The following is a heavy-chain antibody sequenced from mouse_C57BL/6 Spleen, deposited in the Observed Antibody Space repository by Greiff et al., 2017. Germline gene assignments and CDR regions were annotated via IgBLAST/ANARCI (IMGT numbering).Heavy chain of an antibody. V-gene: IGHV1-61*01. CDR1: GYTFTSYW. J-gene: IGHJ2*01. Sequence: VQLHQPGAELVRPGSSVKLSCKASGYTFTSYWMDWVKQRPGQGLEWIGNIYPSDSETHYNQKFKDKATLTVDKSSSTAYMQLSSLTSEDSAVYYCARNYGSKGLDYWGQGTTLTVSS. D-gene: IGHD1-1*01. CDR3: ARNYGSKGLDY. CDR2: IYPSDSET.